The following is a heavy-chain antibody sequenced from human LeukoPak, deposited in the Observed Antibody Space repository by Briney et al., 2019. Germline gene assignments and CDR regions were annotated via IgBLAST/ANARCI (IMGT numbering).Heavy chain of an antibody. V-gene: IGHV3-33*01. CDR2: IWYDGSNK. CDR3: ARDGIAVAFVPTAQFDY. D-gene: IGHD6-13*01. CDR1: GFTFSNYG. J-gene: IGHJ4*02. Sequence: GGSLRLSCAASGFTFSNYGMHWVRQAPGKVLERVAVIWYDGSNKYYADSVKGRFTISRDNSKNTLSLQMNSLRAEGTAVYYCARDGIAVAFVPTAQFDYWGQGTLVTVSS.